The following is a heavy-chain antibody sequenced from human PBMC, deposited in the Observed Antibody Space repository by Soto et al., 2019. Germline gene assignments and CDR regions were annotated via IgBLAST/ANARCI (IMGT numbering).Heavy chain of an antibody. V-gene: IGHV1-18*01. J-gene: IGHJ3*02. CDR2: ISAYNGNT. CDR1: GYTFTSYG. D-gene: IGHD3-22*01. CDR3: AATLYDSSGYYYVRAFDI. Sequence: QVQLVQSGAEVKKPGASVKVSCKASGYTFTSYGISWVRQAPGQGLEWMGWISAYNGNTNYAQKLQGRVTMTTDTPTSTAYMDLRSLRSDDTAVYYCAATLYDSSGYYYVRAFDIWGQGTMVTVSS.